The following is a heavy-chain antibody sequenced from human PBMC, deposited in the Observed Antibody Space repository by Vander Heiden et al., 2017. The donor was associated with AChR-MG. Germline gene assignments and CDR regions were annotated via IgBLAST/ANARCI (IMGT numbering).Heavy chain of an antibody. CDR1: GFTFSSYA. J-gene: IGHJ2*01. V-gene: IGHV3-23*01. D-gene: IGHD1-26*01. CDR3: AKRDDSGSYSWYFDL. CDR2: ISGSGGST. Sequence: EVQLLESGGGLVQPGGSLRLSCAASGFTFSSYAMSWVRQVPGKGLEWVSAISGSGGSTYYADSVKGRFTISRDNSKNTLYLQMNSLRAEDTAVYYCAKRDDSGSYSWYFDLWGRGTLVTVSS.